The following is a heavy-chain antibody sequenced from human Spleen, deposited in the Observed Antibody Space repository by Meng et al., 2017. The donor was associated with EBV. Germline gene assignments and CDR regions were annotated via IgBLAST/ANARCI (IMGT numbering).Heavy chain of an antibody. V-gene: IGHV1-8*01. J-gene: IGHJ5*02. CDR1: GFTFVSYF. CDR3: ARSATA. CDR2: MNPNSGNT. Sequence: QVQLVQSGAEVRYPGASVKVSCKASGFTFVSYFMHWVRQATGRGLEWMGWMNPNSGNTGYAQKFQGRVTMTSNTSINTVYMELSSLTSEDTAVYYCARSATAWGQGTLVTVSS.